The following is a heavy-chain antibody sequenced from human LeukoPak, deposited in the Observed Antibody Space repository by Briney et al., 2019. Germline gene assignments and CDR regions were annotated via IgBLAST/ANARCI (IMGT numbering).Heavy chain of an antibody. D-gene: IGHD4-23*01. CDR2: ISGDGSSI. Sequence: GGSLRLSCAASGFTFSHYYMSWLRQAPGKGLEWVSYISGDGSSISYADSVQGRFTISRDNAKISLYLQVNSLRPEDTAVYYCARGGYYGGDDYWGQGTLVTVSS. J-gene: IGHJ4*02. V-gene: IGHV3-11*01. CDR3: ARGGYYGGDDY. CDR1: GFTFSHYY.